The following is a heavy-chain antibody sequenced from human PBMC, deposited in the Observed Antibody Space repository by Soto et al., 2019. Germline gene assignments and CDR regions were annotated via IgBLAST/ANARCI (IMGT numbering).Heavy chain of an antibody. CDR2: ISAYNGNT. D-gene: IGHD2-2*01. J-gene: IGHJ6*02. CDR1: GYTFTSYG. CDR3: ARDKGYCISTSCYAGTYYYGMDV. V-gene: IGHV1-18*01. Sequence: QVQLVQSGAEVKKPGASVKVSCKASGYTFTSYGISWVRQAPGQGLEWMGWISAYNGNTNYAQKLEGRVTMTTGTSTSTAYMELRSLRSDDTAVYYCARDKGYCISTSCYAGTYYYGMDVWGQGTTVTVSS.